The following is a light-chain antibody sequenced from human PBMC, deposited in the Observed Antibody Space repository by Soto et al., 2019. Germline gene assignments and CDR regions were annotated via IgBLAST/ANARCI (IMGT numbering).Light chain of an antibody. Sequence: DIQLTQSPSFLSASVGDRVTITCRASQGISSYLAWYQQKPGKAPKLLIFAASTLQSGVPSRFSGSGSGTEFTLTISNLHPEDFATYYCQRLQTFGQGTRVEIK. V-gene: IGKV1-9*01. CDR1: QGISSY. CDR2: AAS. J-gene: IGKJ1*01. CDR3: QRLQT.